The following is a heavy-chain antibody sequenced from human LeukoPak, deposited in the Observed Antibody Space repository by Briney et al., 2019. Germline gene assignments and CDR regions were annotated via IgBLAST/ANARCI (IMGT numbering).Heavy chain of an antibody. CDR1: GFTFSNYW. CDR2: IKGDGGSP. D-gene: IGHD3-10*01. V-gene: IGHV3-74*01. Sequence: GGSLRLSGAASGFTFSNYWMHWVRQVPGKGLVWVSRIKGDGGSPTYADSVKGRFTISRDNAKHTLYLQMNSLRAEDTAVYYCARKPDYYGADYWGQGTLVTVSS. CDR3: ARKPDYYGADY. J-gene: IGHJ4*02.